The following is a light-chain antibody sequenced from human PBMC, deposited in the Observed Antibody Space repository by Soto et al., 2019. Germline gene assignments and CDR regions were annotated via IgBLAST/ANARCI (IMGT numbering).Light chain of an antibody. CDR1: QSISIW. CDR3: QQYNSYPYT. CDR2: KAS. J-gene: IGKJ2*01. V-gene: IGKV1-5*03. Sequence: DLQMTQSPSTLSVSVGDRVTITCRASQSISIWLAWYQQKPGKAPKLLIYKASSLERGVPSTFSGSGSGTEFTLTISSLQPDDFATYYCQQYNSYPYTFGQGTKLEIK.